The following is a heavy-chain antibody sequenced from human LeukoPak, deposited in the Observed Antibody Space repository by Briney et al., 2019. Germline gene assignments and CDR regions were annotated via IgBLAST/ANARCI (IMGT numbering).Heavy chain of an antibody. D-gene: IGHD3-10*01. CDR1: GFTFSSYA. CDR2: ISGSGGST. Sequence: GGSLRLSCAASGFTFSSYAMSWVRQAPGKGLERVSAISGSGGSTYYADSVKGRFTISRDNSKNTLYLQMNSLRAEDTAVYYCAKNRHYYGSGSYLDYWGQGTLVTVSS. J-gene: IGHJ4*02. CDR3: AKNRHYYGSGSYLDY. V-gene: IGHV3-23*01.